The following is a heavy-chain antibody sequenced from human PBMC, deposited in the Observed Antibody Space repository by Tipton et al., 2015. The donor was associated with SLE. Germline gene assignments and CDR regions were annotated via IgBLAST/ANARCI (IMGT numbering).Heavy chain of an antibody. V-gene: IGHV1-18*01. J-gene: IGHJ6*02. CDR3: ARYCGDSTCNWIYGMDV. CDR2: INGYNDNT. Sequence: QLVQSGAEVKKPGASVTVSCKASGYTFINYGLSWVRQAPGQGLEWMGWINGYNDNTYYAQKFQGRVTLTRDTSTTTAYMELRSLRSDDTAVYYCARYCGDSTCNWIYGMDVWGQGTTVTVSS. CDR1: GYTFINYG. D-gene: IGHD2-21*01.